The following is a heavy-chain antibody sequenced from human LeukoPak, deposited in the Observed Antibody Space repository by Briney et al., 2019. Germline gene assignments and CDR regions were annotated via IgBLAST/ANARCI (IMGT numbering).Heavy chain of an antibody. CDR3: ARGQSFRKPRGKYSSSSKGGYYFDY. CDR2: MNPNSGNT. Sequence: ASVKVSCKVSGYTLTELSMHWVRQAPGQGLEWMGWMNPNSGNTGYAQKFQGRVTITRNTSISTAYMELSSLRSEDTAVYYCARGQSFRKPRGKYSSSSKGGYYFDYWGQGTLVTVSS. V-gene: IGHV1-8*03. D-gene: IGHD6-6*01. J-gene: IGHJ4*02. CDR1: GYTLTELS.